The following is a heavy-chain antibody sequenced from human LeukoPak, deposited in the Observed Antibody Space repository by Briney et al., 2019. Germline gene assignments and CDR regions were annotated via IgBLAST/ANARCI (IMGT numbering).Heavy chain of an antibody. CDR2: IIPIFGTA. D-gene: IGHD2-21*01. CDR1: GYTFTSNY. J-gene: IGHJ3*02. V-gene: IGHV1-69*13. CDR3: ARDPGEQEDAFDI. Sequence: GASVKVSCKASGYTFTSNYIHWVRQAPGQGLEWMGGIIPIFGTANYAQKFQGRVTITADESTSTAYMELSSLRSEDTAVYYCARDPGEQEDAFDIWGQGTMVTVSS.